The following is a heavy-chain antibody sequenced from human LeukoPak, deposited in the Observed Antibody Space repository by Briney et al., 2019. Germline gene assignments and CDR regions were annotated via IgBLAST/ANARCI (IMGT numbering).Heavy chain of an antibody. CDR3: ARDQSEYPGNPVTDYYYYYMDV. Sequence: PGGSLRLSCAASGFTFSSYWMHWVRQAPGKGLVWVSRINSDGSSTSYADSVKGRFTISRDNAKNTLYLQMNSLRAEDTAVYYCARDQSEYPGNPVTDYYYYYMDVWGKGTTVTVSS. D-gene: IGHD1-14*01. J-gene: IGHJ6*03. CDR1: GFTFSSYW. V-gene: IGHV3-74*01. CDR2: INSDGSST.